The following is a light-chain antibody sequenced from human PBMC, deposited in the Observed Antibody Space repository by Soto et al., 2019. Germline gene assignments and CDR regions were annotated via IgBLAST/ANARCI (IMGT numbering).Light chain of an antibody. V-gene: IGKV1-39*01. J-gene: IGKJ4*01. Sequence: DIQMTQSPSSLSASVGDRVTITFRASQSISSYLNWYQQKPGKAPKLLIYAASSLQSGVPSRFSGSGSGTDFTLTISSLQPEDFATYYCQQSYSTPLTFGGGPRWRSN. CDR3: QQSYSTPLT. CDR2: AAS. CDR1: QSISSY.